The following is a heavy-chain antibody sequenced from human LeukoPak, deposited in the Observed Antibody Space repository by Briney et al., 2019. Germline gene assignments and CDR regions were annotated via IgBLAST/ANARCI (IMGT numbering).Heavy chain of an antibody. CDR1: GYTFTSYG. CDR2: ISAYNGNT. Sequence: ASVKVSCKASGYTFTSYGISWVRQAPGQGLEWMGWISAYNGNTNYAQKLQGRVTMTTDTSTSTAYMELRSLRSDDTAVYYCARPTEVGATRSGLYDYWGQGTLVTVSS. CDR3: ARPTEVGATRSGLYDY. V-gene: IGHV1-18*01. D-gene: IGHD1-26*01. J-gene: IGHJ4*02.